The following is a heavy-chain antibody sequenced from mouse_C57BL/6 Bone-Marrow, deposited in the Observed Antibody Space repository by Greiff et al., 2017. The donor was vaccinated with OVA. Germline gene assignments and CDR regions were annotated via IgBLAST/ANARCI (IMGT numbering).Heavy chain of an antibody. V-gene: IGHV1-26*01. CDR1: GYTFTDYY. CDR2: INPNNGGT. J-gene: IGHJ2*01. CDR3: ARGGRYYFDY. Sequence: VQLQQSGPELVKPGASVKISCKASGYTFTDYYMNWVKQSHGKSLEWIGDINPNNGGTSYNQKFKGKATLTVDKSSSTAYMELRSLKSEDSAVYYCARGGRYYFDYWGKGTTLTVSS.